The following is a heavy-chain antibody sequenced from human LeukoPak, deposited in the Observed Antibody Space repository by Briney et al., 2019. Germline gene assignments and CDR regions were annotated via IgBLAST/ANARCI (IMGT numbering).Heavy chain of an antibody. V-gene: IGHV4-34*01. CDR2: INHSGST. D-gene: IGHD6-19*01. CDR1: GGSFSGYY. CDR3: ARGSGWYPHRRYYFDY. Sequence: SETLSLTCAVYGGSFSGYYWSWIRQPPGKGLEWIGEINHSGSTNYNPSLKSRVTISVDTSKNQFSLKLSSATAADTAVYYCARGSGWYPHRRYYFDYWGQGTLVTVSS. J-gene: IGHJ4*02.